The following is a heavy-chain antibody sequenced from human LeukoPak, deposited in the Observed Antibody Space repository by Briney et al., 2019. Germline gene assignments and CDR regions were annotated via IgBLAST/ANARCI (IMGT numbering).Heavy chain of an antibody. D-gene: IGHD3-22*01. V-gene: IGHV3-23*01. J-gene: IGHJ4*02. Sequence: SGGSLRLSCAASGFTFSSYAMSWVRQAPGKGLEWVSAISNNGGYTYYADSVKGRFTISRDNSKNTLYLQMNSLRAEDTAVYYCAKGPDYYDSSGYDYRGQGTLVTVSS. CDR3: AKGPDYYDSSGYDY. CDR2: ISNNGGYT. CDR1: GFTFSSYA.